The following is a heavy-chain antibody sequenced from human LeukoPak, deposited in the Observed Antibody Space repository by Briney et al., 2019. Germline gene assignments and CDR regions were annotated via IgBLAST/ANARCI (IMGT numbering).Heavy chain of an antibody. Sequence: GGSLRLSCAASGFTFSSYGTHWVRQAPGKGLEWVAFIRYDGSNKYYADSVKGRFTISRDSSKNTLYLQMNSLRAEDTAVYYCANAYYYGSGSYNEPYNWFDPWGQGTLVTVSS. CDR1: GFTFSSYG. D-gene: IGHD3-10*01. J-gene: IGHJ5*02. CDR2: IRYDGSNK. CDR3: ANAYYYGSGSYNEPYNWFDP. V-gene: IGHV3-30*02.